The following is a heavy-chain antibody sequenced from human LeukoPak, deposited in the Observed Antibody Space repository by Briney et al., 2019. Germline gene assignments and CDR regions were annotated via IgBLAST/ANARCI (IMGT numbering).Heavy chain of an antibody. D-gene: IGHD3-22*01. J-gene: IGHJ4*02. CDR2: ISYDGSNK. CDR3: ARVTRGPSYYYDSSGCESGDY. CDR1: GFTFSSYA. V-gene: IGHV3-30-3*01. Sequence: GGSLRLSCAASGFTFSSYAMHWVRQAPVKGLEWVAVISYDGSNKYYADSVEGRFTISRDNSKNTLYLQMNSLRAEDTAVYYCARVTRGPSYYYDSSGCESGDYWGQGTLVTVSS.